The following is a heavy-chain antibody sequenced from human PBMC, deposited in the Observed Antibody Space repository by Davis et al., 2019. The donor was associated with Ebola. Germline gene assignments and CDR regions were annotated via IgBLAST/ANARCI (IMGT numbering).Heavy chain of an antibody. CDR3: AKDSVRVTTPNS. D-gene: IGHD4-17*01. CDR1: GFTVSSNY. Sequence: PGGSLRLSCAASGFTVSSNYMSWVRQAPGKGLEWVSVIYSGGSTYYADSVKGRFTISRDNSKNTLYLQMNSLRAEDTAVYYCAKDSVRVTTPNSWGQGTLVTVSS. V-gene: IGHV3-53*01. J-gene: IGHJ4*02. CDR2: IYSGGST.